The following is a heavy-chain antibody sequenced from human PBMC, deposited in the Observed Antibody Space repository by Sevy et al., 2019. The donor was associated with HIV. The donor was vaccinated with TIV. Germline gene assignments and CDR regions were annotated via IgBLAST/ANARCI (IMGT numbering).Heavy chain of an antibody. Sequence: ASVMVSCKASGYTFTGYYMHWVRQAPGQGLEWMGWINPNSGGTNYAQKFQGRVTMTRDTSISTAYMELSRLRSDDTAVYYCARVFSSPYSSGWYYFDYWGQGTLVTVSS. D-gene: IGHD6-19*01. V-gene: IGHV1-2*02. J-gene: IGHJ4*02. CDR3: ARVFSSPYSSGWYYFDY. CDR2: INPNSGGT. CDR1: GYTFTGYY.